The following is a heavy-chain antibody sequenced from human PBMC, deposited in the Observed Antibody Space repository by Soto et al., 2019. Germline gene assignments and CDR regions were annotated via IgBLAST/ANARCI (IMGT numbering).Heavy chain of an antibody. J-gene: IGHJ1*01. Sequence: QVQLVESGGGVVQPGRSLRLSCAASGFTFSSYGMHWVRQAPGKGLEWVAVIWYDGSNKYYADSVKGRFTISRDNSKNTLYLQMNSLRAEDTAVYYCAREQSSSWREYFQHWGQGTLVTVSS. CDR2: IWYDGSNK. CDR3: AREQSSSWREYFQH. D-gene: IGHD6-13*01. CDR1: GFTFSSYG. V-gene: IGHV3-33*01.